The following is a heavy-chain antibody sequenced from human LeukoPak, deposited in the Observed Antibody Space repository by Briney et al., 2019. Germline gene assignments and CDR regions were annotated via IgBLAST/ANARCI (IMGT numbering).Heavy chain of an antibody. D-gene: IGHD2-2*01. J-gene: IGHJ5*02. V-gene: IGHV1-18*01. Sequence: ASVKVSCKASGYTFTSYGISWVRQAPGQGLEWMGWISAYNGNTNYAQKLQGRVTMTTDTSTSTAYMELSSLRSEDTAVYYCARGGRGFVGVPAPNWFDPWGQGTLVTVSS. CDR2: ISAYNGNT. CDR1: GYTFTSYG. CDR3: ARGGRGFVGVPAPNWFDP.